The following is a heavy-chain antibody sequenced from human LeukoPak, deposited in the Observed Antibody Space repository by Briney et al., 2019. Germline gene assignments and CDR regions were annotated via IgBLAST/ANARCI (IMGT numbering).Heavy chain of an antibody. J-gene: IGHJ4*02. CDR1: GGSFSGYY. D-gene: IGHD2-15*01. CDR3: ARWVVAASATFVDY. Sequence: SETLSLTCAVYGGSFSGYYWSWIRQPPGKGLEWIGEINHSGSTNYNPSLKSRVTISVDTSKNQFSLKLSSVTAADTAVYYCARWVVAASATFVDYWGQGTLVTVPS. CDR2: INHSGST. V-gene: IGHV4-34*01.